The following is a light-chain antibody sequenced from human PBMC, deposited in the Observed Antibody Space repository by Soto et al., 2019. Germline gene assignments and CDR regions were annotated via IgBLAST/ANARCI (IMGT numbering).Light chain of an antibody. J-gene: IGLJ3*02. CDR3: CSYAGDFTWV. CDR2: GVT. V-gene: IGLV2-23*02. Sequence: QSVLTQPASVSGSPGQSITISCTGTTSDIGNYNLVSWYQQYPGKVPKLMIYGVTKRPSGVSNRFSASKSGNTASLTISGLQAEDEADYYCCSYAGDFTWVFGGGTKVTVL. CDR1: TSDIGNYNL.